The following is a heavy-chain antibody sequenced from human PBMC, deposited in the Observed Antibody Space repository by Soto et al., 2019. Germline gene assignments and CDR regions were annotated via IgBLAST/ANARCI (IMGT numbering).Heavy chain of an antibody. CDR2: ISYDGSEK. Sequence: QVQLVESGGGVVQTGRSLRLSCAASGCTLNRHAMHWVRQATVKGLEWVAVISYDGSEKYYADSVKGRFTISRDSSKNTLYLQLDSLGPEDTAVYYCAREVGGSSPPGWGQGTLVTVFS. J-gene: IGHJ4*02. V-gene: IGHV3-30*04. D-gene: IGHD6-6*01. CDR3: AREVGGSSPPG. CDR1: GCTLNRHA.